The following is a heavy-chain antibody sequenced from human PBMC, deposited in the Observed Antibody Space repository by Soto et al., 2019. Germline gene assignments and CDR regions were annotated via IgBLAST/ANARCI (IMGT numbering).Heavy chain of an antibody. J-gene: IGHJ4*02. CDR2: IYWNDDK. D-gene: IGHD6-19*01. Sequence: QITLKESGPTLVRPTQTLTLTCTFSGFSLSTSGLGVGWIRQPPGKALEWLALIYWNDDKRYSPSLKARLTITKDTSKSQVVLTMTNMDTVDTATYYCAHRPSGWYLFDYWGQGTLVTVST. V-gene: IGHV2-5*01. CDR3: AHRPSGWYLFDY. CDR1: GFSLSTSGLG.